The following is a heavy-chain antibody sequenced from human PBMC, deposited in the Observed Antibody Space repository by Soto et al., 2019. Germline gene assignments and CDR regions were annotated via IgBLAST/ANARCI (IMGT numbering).Heavy chain of an antibody. CDR2: ISAYNGNT. D-gene: IGHD6-6*01. J-gene: IGHJ1*01. Sequence: ASVKVSCKASGYTFTSYGISWVRQAPGQGLEWMGWISAYNGNTNYAQKLQGRVTMTTDTSTSTAYMELRSLRSDDTAVYYCARWQAARPFVVFAYWGQGTPVTVSS. V-gene: IGHV1-18*01. CDR1: GYTFTSYG. CDR3: ARWQAARPFVVFAY.